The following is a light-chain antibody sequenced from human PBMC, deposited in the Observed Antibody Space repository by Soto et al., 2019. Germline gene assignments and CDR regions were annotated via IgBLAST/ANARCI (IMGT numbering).Light chain of an antibody. V-gene: IGKV1-33*01. Sequence: DIQMTQSPSSLSASVGDRVTITCQSSQDISNYLNWYQQKPGKAPKLLIYDASNLETGVPSRFSGSGSGTDFTFTISSLQPEDIAVYYCQHYYQWPSFSFGPGTKVDIK. CDR3: QHYYQWPSFS. CDR2: DAS. J-gene: IGKJ3*01. CDR1: QDISNY.